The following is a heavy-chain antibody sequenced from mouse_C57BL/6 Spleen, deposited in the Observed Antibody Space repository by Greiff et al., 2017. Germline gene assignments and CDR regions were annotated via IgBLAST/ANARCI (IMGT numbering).Heavy chain of an antibody. CDR2: ISGGGGNT. CDR1: GFTFSSYT. J-gene: IGHJ2*01. D-gene: IGHD2-2*01. Sequence: EVNLVESGGGLVKPGGSLKLSCAASGFTFSSYTMSWVRQTPEKRLEWVATISGGGGNTYYPDSVKGRFTISRDNAKNTLYLQMSSLRSEDTALYYCARRVYGSYYFDYWGQGTTLTVSS. V-gene: IGHV5-9*01. CDR3: ARRVYGSYYFDY.